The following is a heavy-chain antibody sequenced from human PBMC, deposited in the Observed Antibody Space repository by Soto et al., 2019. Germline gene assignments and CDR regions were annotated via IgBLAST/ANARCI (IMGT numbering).Heavy chain of an antibody. D-gene: IGHD3-16*02. CDR3: ARSIGSGGVIGGFDY. J-gene: IGHJ4*02. Sequence: QVQLVQSGAEVRKPGSAVRVSCKASGGTFNMYAMNWVRQASGQGLEWMAGIIPIFDTPRYSQQFQGRVTITVDESTSTAYMELSSLRSEDTAIYYCARSIGSGGVIGGFDYWGQGTLVTVAS. CDR1: GGTFNMYA. CDR2: IIPIFDTP. V-gene: IGHV1-69*01.